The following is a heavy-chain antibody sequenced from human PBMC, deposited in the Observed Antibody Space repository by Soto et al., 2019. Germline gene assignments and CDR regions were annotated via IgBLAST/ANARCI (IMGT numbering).Heavy chain of an antibody. CDR3: ARGGYYDSSGSRNYFYYGMNV. CDR2: VSPYDGYT. V-gene: IGHV1-18*01. Sequence: QVQLVQSGAEVKKPGASVKVSCKASGYTFSSYGINWVLQAPGQGLEWLGWVSPYDGYTNYAQILQGRVSMTTDTSTKTAYMAVRSLRSDDTAVYYCARGGYYDSSGSRNYFYYGMNVWGQGTTVTVSS. CDR1: GYTFSSYG. D-gene: IGHD3-22*01. J-gene: IGHJ6*02.